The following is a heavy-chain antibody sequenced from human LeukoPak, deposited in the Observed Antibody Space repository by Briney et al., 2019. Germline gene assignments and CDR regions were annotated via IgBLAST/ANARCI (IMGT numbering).Heavy chain of an antibody. J-gene: IGHJ3*02. CDR3: ARDGLGYCSGGTCYYDAFDI. D-gene: IGHD2-15*01. CDR2: IWYDETNE. CDR1: GFTFSSYG. V-gene: IGHV3-33*01. Sequence: GRSLRLSCAASGFTFSSYGMHWVRQAPGKGLEWVAVIWYDETNEYYADSVKGRFTISRDNSKNTLYLQMNSLRAEDTAVYYCARDGLGYCSGGTCYYDAFDIWGQGTMVTVSS.